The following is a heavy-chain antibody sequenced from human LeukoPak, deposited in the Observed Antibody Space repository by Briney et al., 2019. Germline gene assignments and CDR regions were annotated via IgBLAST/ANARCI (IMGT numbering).Heavy chain of an antibody. CDR1: AFQNYS. CDR3: ARRPERGGMDV. V-gene: IGHV3-30*04. J-gene: IGHJ6*02. CDR2: ISYGGRNT. Sequence: GGSLRLSCAASAFQNYSLHWVRQAPGKGLEWVAVISYGGRNTYHADSVKGRFSISRDKSKNTLYLQMNNLRPEDTAVYYCARRPERGGMDVWGQGTTVTVS. D-gene: IGHD2-2*01.